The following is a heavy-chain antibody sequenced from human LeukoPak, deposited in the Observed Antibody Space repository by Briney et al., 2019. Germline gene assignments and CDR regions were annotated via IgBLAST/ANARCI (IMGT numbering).Heavy chain of an antibody. CDR2: ISSSGSTI. D-gene: IGHD4-11*01. Sequence: GGSLRLSCAASGFTFSSYEMNWVRQAPGKGLEWVSYISSSGSTIYYADSVKGRFTISRDNAKNSLYLQMNSLRAEDTAVYYCARGRLQYRGVEIDPWGQGTLVTVSS. CDR3: ARGRLQYRGVEIDP. J-gene: IGHJ5*02. V-gene: IGHV3-48*03. CDR1: GFTFSSYE.